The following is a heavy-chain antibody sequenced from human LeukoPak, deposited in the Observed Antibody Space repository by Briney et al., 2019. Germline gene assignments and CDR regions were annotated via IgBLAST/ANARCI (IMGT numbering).Heavy chain of an antibody. CDR1: GFTFSTYN. D-gene: IGHD3-16*01. J-gene: IGHJ4*02. CDR3: AKDVAYTFDY. Sequence: GGSLRLSCAASGFTFSTYNMNWVRQAPGSGQEWLAYIHYDGYTTNYADSVKGRFTISRENSKNTLYLQMNSLRTEDTAVYYCAKDVAYTFDYWGQGTLVTVSS. V-gene: IGHV3-30*02. CDR2: IHYDGYTT.